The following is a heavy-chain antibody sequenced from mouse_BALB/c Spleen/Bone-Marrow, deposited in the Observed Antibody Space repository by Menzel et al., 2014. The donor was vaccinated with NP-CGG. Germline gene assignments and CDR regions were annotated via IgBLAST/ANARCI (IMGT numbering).Heavy chain of an antibody. Sequence: EVQLQQSGAELVKPGASVKLSCTASGFNIKDTYMHWVKQRPEQGLEWIGRIDPANGNTKYDPKFQGKATITTDTSSNTAYLQLRSLTSEDTAVYYCASYDYRYSWFAYWGQGTLVTVSA. CDR3: ASYDYRYSWFAY. V-gene: IGHV14-3*02. J-gene: IGHJ3*01. CDR2: IDPANGNT. D-gene: IGHD2-14*01. CDR1: GFNIKDTY.